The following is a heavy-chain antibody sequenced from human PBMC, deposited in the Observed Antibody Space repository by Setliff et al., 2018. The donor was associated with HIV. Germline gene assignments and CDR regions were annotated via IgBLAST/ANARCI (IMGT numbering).Heavy chain of an antibody. CDR1: GGSFSGYY. J-gene: IGHJ4*02. V-gene: IGHV4-34*01. CDR2: INHSGST. D-gene: IGHD2-2*01. CDR3: ARVRLRVPPSIFDY. Sequence: SETLSLTCAVYGGSFSGYYWSWSRQPPGKGLEWIGEINHSGSTNNNPSLKSRVTISTDTSKNQFSLRLNSVTVADTAVYYCARVRLRVPPSIFDYWGMGSLVTVSS.